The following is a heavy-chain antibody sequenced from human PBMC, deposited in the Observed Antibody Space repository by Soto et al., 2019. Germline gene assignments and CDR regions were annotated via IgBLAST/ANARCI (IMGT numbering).Heavy chain of an antibody. CDR2: MYFGGSF. CDR3: ARSYYDSTGFAVDP. V-gene: IGHV4-59*02. J-gene: IGHJ5*02. D-gene: IGHD3-22*01. Sequence: QMQLQASGPGLVKPSETLSLTCNVSGASVSHGYWSWIRQPPGKALEWIGFMYFGGSFNYNPSLTSRATISVETSKNHCSMKLTSVTASDTAVYYCARSYYDSTGFAVDPWGQGTLVTVSS. CDR1: GASVSHGY.